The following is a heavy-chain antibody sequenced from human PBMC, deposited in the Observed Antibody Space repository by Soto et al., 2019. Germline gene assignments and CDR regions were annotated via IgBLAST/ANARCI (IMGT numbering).Heavy chain of an antibody. CDR1: GFTFSSYA. CDR2: VSGSGGST. J-gene: IGHJ4*02. D-gene: IGHD3-3*01. V-gene: IGHV3-23*01. Sequence: PGGSLRLSCAASGFTFSSYAMSWVRQAPGKGLEWVSSVSGSGGSTYYADSVKGRFTISRDNSKNTVYLQMNSLRTEDTAVYYCARALDFWSAYFDYWGQGSLVTVSS. CDR3: ARALDFWSAYFDY.